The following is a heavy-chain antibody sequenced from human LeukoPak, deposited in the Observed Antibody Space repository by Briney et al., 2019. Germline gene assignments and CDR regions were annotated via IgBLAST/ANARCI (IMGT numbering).Heavy chain of an antibody. D-gene: IGHD3-3*01. Sequence: MSWVRQAPGKGLEWVSAISGSAVSTYYADSVKGRFTISRDNSKNTLYLQMNSLRAEDTAVYYCAKVDVLRFLEWFPDDAFDIWGQGTMVTVSS. CDR3: AKVDVLRFLEWFPDDAFDI. J-gene: IGHJ3*02. V-gene: IGHV3-23*01. CDR2: ISGSAVST.